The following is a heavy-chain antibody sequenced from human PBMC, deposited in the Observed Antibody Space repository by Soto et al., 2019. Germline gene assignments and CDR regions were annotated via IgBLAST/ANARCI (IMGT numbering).Heavy chain of an antibody. J-gene: IGHJ4*02. D-gene: IGHD1-26*01. CDR1: GYRFAGYG. V-gene: IGHV5-10-1*01. Sequence: AGPSLSIWWKGSGYRFAGYGSSWVRQRPGKVLEWMGRIDDSDSYSNYSPSFQGHVTMSADKSVTTAYLQWNSLKASDTAIYYCARHSGSYLGDLDNWGQGTMVGASS. CDR2: IDDSDSYS. CDR3: ARHSGSYLGDLDN.